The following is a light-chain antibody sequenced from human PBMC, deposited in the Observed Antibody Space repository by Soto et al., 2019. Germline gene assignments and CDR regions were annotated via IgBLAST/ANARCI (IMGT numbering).Light chain of an antibody. CDR2: DAS. CDR3: PQYNTWHLT. Sequence: ETVMTQSPATLSVSPGERPTLSCRASQSVSSNLDWYQQKPGQAPTLLIYDASTRATGIPARFSGSGSGTEFTPAISSLQAEDFAVYYCPQYNTWHLTFGPGTKVYIK. CDR1: QSVSSN. V-gene: IGKV3-15*01. J-gene: IGKJ3*01.